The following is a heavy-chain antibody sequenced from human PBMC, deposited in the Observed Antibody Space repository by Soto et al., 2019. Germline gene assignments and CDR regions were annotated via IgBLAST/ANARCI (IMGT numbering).Heavy chain of an antibody. CDR1: GFNVMSYW. CDR2: IKDDGSAI. J-gene: IGHJ4*02. D-gene: IGHD5-12*01. Sequence: GGSLRLSCAVSGFNVMSYWMSWVRQAPGKGLEWVASIKDDGSAIYYLQSVRGRFTISRDSAGNALHLAMNYMSAEDTGVYFSAIYIGFDYVNCGQGTLVTVTP. CDR3: AIYIGFDYVN. V-gene: IGHV3-7*01.